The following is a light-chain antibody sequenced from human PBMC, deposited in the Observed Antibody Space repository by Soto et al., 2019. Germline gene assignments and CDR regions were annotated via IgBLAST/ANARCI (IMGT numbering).Light chain of an antibody. CDR1: QSVSSN. J-gene: IGKJ5*01. CDR2: DAS. Sequence: ETAGTQYQATLSVSQRDRASLSCRASQSVSSNLAWYQQKPGQAPRLLIYDASNRATGIPARFSGSGSGTDFTLTISSLEPEDFAVYYCQQRSNWPPITFGQGTRLEIK. CDR3: QQRSNWPPIT. V-gene: IGKV3-11*01.